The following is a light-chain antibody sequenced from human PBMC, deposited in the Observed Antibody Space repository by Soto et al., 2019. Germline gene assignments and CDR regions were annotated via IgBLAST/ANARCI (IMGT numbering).Light chain of an antibody. CDR2: AAS. CDR3: QQLNSYPSIT. Sequence: DIQLTQSPSFLSASVGDRVTITCRASQGISSYLAWYQQKPGKAPKLLIYAASTLQSGVPSRFSGSGSGTEFTLTIRSLQPEDFATYYCQQLNSYPSITFGQGTQLEIK. V-gene: IGKV1-9*01. J-gene: IGKJ5*01. CDR1: QGISSY.